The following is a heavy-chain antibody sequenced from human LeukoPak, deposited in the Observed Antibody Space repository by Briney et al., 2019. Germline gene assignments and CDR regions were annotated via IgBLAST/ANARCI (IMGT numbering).Heavy chain of an antibody. CDR3: ARDTWGHDYRGGL. D-gene: IGHD4-11*01. V-gene: IGHV3-7*01. Sequence: GGSLRLSCAASGFTFSTYWMGWVRQAPGKGLEWVANIKYDGSEKNYVNSVEGRFTISRDNAKNSMYLQMNSLRVEDTAVYYCARDTWGHDYRGGLGGQGTLVTVSS. CDR1: GFTFSTYW. CDR2: IKYDGSEK. J-gene: IGHJ4*02.